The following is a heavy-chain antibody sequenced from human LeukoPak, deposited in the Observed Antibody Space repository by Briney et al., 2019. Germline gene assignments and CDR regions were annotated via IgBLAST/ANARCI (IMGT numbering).Heavy chain of an antibody. V-gene: IGHV3-23*01. D-gene: IGHD3-3*01. J-gene: IGHJ4*02. Sequence: VGSLRLSCAASGFTFSSYAMSWVRQAPGKGLEWVSAISGSGGSTYYADSVKGRFTISRDNSKNTLYLQMNSLRAEDTAVYYCAKVFTMTIGCLSYWGQGTLVTVSS. CDR1: GFTFSSYA. CDR2: ISGSGGST. CDR3: AKVFTMTIGCLSY.